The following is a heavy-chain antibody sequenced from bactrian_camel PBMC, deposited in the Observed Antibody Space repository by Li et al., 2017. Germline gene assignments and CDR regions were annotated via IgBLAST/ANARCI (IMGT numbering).Heavy chain of an antibody. CDR1: EYTAGANY. J-gene: IGHJ4*01. CDR3: ATKGFGGAWNDAKYYIT. CDR2: IWHRFGTT. Sequence: HVQLVESGGGSVQAGGSLRISCVASEYTAGANYMGWFRQAPGKEREPVAAIWHRFGTTYYVDSVKGRFTISQTNSGADTVTVDLQMNALKPEDTGRYYCATKGFGGAWNDAKYYITWGQGTQVT. D-gene: IGHD3*01. V-gene: IGHV3-3*01.